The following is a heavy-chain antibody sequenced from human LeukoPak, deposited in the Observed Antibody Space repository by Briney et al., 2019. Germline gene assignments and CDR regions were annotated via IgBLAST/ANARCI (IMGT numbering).Heavy chain of an antibody. Sequence: GGSLRLSCAASGFTFSSYWMSWVRQAPGRGLEWVANIKQDGSEKSYVDSVKGRFTISRDNAKNSLYLQMNSLRAEDTAVYYCARDRKLDLPASPGYYYGMAVWGQGTTVTVSS. V-gene: IGHV3-7*01. J-gene: IGHJ6*02. D-gene: IGHD1-1*01. CDR1: GFTFSSYW. CDR3: ARDRKLDLPASPGYYYGMAV. CDR2: IKQDGSEK.